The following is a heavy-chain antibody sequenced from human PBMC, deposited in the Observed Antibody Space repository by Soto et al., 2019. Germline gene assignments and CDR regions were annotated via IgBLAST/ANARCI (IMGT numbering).Heavy chain of an antibody. J-gene: IGHJ1*01. CDR3: ASGGVAHGTADLQH. D-gene: IGHD3-3*01. CDR1: GYTFTSYG. V-gene: IGHV1-18*04. Sequence: GASVKVSCKASGYTFTSYGISWVRQAPGQGLEWMGWISAYNGNTNYAQKLQGRVTITADKSTSTAYMELSSLRSEDTAVYYCASGGVAHGTADLQHWGQGTLVTVSS. CDR2: ISAYNGNT.